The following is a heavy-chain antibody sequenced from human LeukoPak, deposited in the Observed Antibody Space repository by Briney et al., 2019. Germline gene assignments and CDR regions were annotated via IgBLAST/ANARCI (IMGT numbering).Heavy chain of an antibody. D-gene: IGHD1-1*01. CDR2: INHSGST. Sequence: SETLSLTCAVYGGSFSGDFWSWIRQSPGKGLEWIGEINHSGSTNYNPSLKSRVTISVDTSKNQFSLKLSSVTAADTAVYYCAKGGNWNGLNYFDYWGQGTLVTVSS. J-gene: IGHJ4*02. CDR1: GGSFSGDF. CDR3: AKGGNWNGLNYFDY. V-gene: IGHV4-34*01.